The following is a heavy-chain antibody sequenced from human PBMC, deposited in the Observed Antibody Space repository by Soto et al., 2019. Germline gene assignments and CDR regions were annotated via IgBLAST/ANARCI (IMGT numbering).Heavy chain of an antibody. CDR2: INSDGSFT. Sequence: GSLRLSCAVSGSTFNNDWMHWVRQAPGKGLVWISHINSDGSFTYYADSVKGRFTIARDNAKNMVYLQMNSLRAEDTAVYFCARDRSYSLDVWGQGTTVTVSS. V-gene: IGHV3-74*01. J-gene: IGHJ6*02. CDR3: ARDRSYSLDV. CDR1: GSTFNNDW.